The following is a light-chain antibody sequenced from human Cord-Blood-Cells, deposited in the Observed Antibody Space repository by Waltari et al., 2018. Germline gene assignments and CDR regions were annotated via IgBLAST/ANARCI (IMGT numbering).Light chain of an antibody. CDR3: AAWDDSLNGWV. Sequence: QSVLTQPPSASGTPGQRVTISCSGSSSHIGSNTVNWYQQLPGTAPKLLIYSNNQRPSGVPDRFSGSKSGTSASLAISGLQYEDEADYYCAAWDDSLNGWVFGGGTKLTVL. V-gene: IGLV1-44*01. J-gene: IGLJ3*02. CDR2: SNN. CDR1: SSHIGSNT.